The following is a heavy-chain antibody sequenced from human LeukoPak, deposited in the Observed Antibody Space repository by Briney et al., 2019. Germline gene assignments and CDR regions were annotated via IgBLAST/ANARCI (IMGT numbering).Heavy chain of an antibody. CDR1: GITFTSHA. Sequence: GGSLRLSCAASGITFTSHAMSWVRQAPGKGLEWVWLICGSGGHTYYGDSVKGRFTISRDNSKSTLYLQMNSLRAEDTAVYYCAKGGVATMRDGYNYYYYYMEVWGRGTTVTVSS. CDR3: AKGGVATMRDGYNYYYYYMEV. CDR2: ICGSGGHT. J-gene: IGHJ6*03. D-gene: IGHD5-24*01. V-gene: IGHV3-23*01.